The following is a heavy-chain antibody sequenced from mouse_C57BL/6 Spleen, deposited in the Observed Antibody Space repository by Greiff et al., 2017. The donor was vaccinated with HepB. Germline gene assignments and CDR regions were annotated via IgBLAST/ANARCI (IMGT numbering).Heavy chain of an antibody. V-gene: IGHV1-69*01. D-gene: IGHD1-1*01. CDR1: GYTFTSYW. CDR3: ARVCYGSSCWYFDD. CDR2: IDPSDSYT. J-gene: IGHJ1*03. Sequence: QVQLKQPGAELVMPGASVKLSCKASGYTFTSYWMHWVKQRPGQGLEWIGEIDPSDSYTNYNQKFKGKSTLTVDKSSSTAYMQLSSLTSEDSAVYYGARVCYGSSCWYFDDWGTGTTVTVSS.